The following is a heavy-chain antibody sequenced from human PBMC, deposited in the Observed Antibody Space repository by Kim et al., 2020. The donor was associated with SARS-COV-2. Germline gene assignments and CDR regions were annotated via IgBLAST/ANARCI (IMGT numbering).Heavy chain of an antibody. CDR3: ARSMVRGVASTYYYVMDV. J-gene: IGHJ6*01. CDR1: GGSISSYY. V-gene: IGHV4-59*08. D-gene: IGHD3-10*01. CDR2: IYYSGST. Sequence: SETLSLTCTVSGGSISSYYWSWIRQPPGKGLEWIGYIYYSGSTNYNPSLKSRVTISVDTSKNQFSLKLGSVTAADTAVYYVARSMVRGVASTYYYVMDV.